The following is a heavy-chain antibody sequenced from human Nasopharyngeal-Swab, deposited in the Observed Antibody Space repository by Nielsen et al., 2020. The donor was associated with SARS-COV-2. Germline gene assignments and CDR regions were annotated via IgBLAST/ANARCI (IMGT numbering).Heavy chain of an antibody. J-gene: IGHJ6*02. D-gene: IGHD6-19*01. Sequence: RQAPGKGPEWIGYIYYSGSTNYNPSLKSRVTISVDTSKNQFSLKLSSVTAADTAVYYCARDRAWDSSGWDYYYGMDVWGQGTTVTVS. CDR3: ARDRAWDSSGWDYYYGMDV. V-gene: IGHV4-59*01. CDR2: IYYSGST.